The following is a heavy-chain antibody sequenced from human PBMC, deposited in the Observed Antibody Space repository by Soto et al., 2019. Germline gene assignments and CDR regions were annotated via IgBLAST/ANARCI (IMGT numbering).Heavy chain of an antibody. J-gene: IGHJ6*02. CDR3: ARDQAYYDFWSGYRNYYYYYGMDV. V-gene: IGHV3-7*03. Sequence: GGSLRLSCAASGFTFSSYWMSWVRQAPGKGLEWVANIKQDGSEKYYVDSVKGRFTISRDNAKNSLYLQMNSLRAEDTAVYYCARDQAYYDFWSGYRNYYYYYGMDVWGQGTTVTVYS. D-gene: IGHD3-3*01. CDR1: GFTFSSYW. CDR2: IKQDGSEK.